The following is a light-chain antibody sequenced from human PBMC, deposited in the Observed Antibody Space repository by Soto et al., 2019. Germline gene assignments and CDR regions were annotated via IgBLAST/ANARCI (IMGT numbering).Light chain of an antibody. Sequence: QSVLTQPHSASGTPGQRVTISCSGSSSNIGTSSVHWFQQLPGTAPKLLISTTDQRPSGVPERFSGSKSGTSASLAISGLQSEDEADYYCEAWDDSMNGHVFGTGTKVTDL. CDR3: EAWDDSMNGHV. V-gene: IGLV1-44*01. J-gene: IGLJ1*01. CDR2: TTD. CDR1: SSNIGTSS.